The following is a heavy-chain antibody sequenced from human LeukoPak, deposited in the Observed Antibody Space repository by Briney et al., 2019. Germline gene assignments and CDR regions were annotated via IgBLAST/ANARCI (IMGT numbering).Heavy chain of an antibody. J-gene: IGHJ4*02. D-gene: IGHD6-6*01. V-gene: IGHV1-46*01. CDR2: INPSGGST. Sequence: ASVKVSCKASGYTFTSYYMHWVRQAPGQGLEWMGIINPSGGSTSYAQKFQGRVTMTRETSTSTAYMELSSLRSEDTAVYYCARDSIAARTFDYWGQGTLVTVSS. CDR1: GYTFTSYY. CDR3: ARDSIAARTFDY.